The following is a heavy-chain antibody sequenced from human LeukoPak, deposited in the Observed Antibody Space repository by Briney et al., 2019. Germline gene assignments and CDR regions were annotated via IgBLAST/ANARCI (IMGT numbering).Heavy chain of an antibody. CDR2: ISAYNGNT. CDR3: ARDRSSGWYFDY. J-gene: IGHJ4*02. V-gene: IGHV1-18*01. D-gene: IGHD6-19*01. CDR1: GYTFTNYG. Sequence: ASVKVSCKASGYTFTNYGISWVRQAPGQGLEWMGWISAYNGNTNYAQKLQGRVTMTTDTSTNTAYMELRSLRSDDTAVYYCARDRSSGWYFDYWGQGTLVTVSS.